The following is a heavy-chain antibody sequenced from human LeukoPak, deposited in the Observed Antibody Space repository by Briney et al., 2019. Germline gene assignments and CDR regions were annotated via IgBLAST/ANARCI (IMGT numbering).Heavy chain of an antibody. CDR1: GYSISSGYY. Sequence: SETLSLTCTVSGYSISSGYYWGWIRQPPGKGLEWIGSIYHSGSTYYNPSLKSRVTISVDTSKNQFSLKLSSVTAADTAVYYCASLGYSSSSVFDHWGQGTLVTVSS. D-gene: IGHD6-6*01. CDR3: ASLGYSSSSVFDH. V-gene: IGHV4-38-2*02. J-gene: IGHJ4*02. CDR2: IYHSGST.